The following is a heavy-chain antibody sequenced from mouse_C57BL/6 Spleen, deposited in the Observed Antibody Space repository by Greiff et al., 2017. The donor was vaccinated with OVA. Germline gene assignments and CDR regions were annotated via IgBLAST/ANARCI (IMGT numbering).Heavy chain of an antibody. V-gene: IGHV1-55*01. CDR1: GYTFTSYW. D-gene: IGHD2-4*01. Sequence: QVQLQQPGAELVKPGASVKMSCKASGYTFTSYWITWVKQRPGQGLEWIGEIYPGSGSTKYNEKFKSKATLTVDTSSRTAYMQLISLTSENSAVDYCAREDYDYPYYAMDYWGQGTSVTVSS. J-gene: IGHJ4*01. CDR2: IYPGSGST. CDR3: AREDYDYPYYAMDY.